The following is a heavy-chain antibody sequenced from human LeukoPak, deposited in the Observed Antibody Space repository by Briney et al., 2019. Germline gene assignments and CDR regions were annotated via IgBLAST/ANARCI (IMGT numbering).Heavy chain of an antibody. D-gene: IGHD4-23*01. CDR2: LSGSGGNT. J-gene: IGHJ4*02. CDR3: AKHVYGGNLLPET. Sequence: GGSLSLSCAASGFTFSTDGMSWVCQAPGGGLEWVSSLSGSGGNTNYADSVKGRFTISRDNSKNTLYLQMNSLRAEETAIYYCAKHVYGGNLLPETWGQGTLVTVSS. V-gene: IGHV3-23*01. CDR1: GFTFSTDG.